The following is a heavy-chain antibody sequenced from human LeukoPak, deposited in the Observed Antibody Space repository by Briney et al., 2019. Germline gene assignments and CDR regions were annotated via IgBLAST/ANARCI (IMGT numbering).Heavy chain of an antibody. CDR2: TYYRSKWYN. V-gene: IGHV6-1*01. CDR3: ARGQWLVPGHHVYYFDY. D-gene: IGHD6-19*01. CDR1: GDSVSSNSAA. J-gene: IGHJ4*02. Sequence: SQTLSLTCAISGDSVSSNSAAWNWIRQSPSRGLEWLGRTYYRSKWYNDYAVSVKSRITINPDTSKNQFSLQLNSVTPEDTAVYYCARGQWLVPGHHVYYFDYWGQGTLVTVSS.